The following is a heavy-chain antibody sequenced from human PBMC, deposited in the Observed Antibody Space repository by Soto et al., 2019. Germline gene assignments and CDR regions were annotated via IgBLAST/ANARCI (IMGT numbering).Heavy chain of an antibody. V-gene: IGHV4-59*01. J-gene: IGHJ4*02. CDR1: GGSITSFY. CDR3: AREGNGWYSSDY. CDR2: ISYTGST. Sequence: SETLSLTCTVSGGSITSFYWSWIRQTPGKGLEWIGHISYTGSTNYNPSLKSRVTIAVDTSKNQFSLNLTSVTAADTAVYYCAREGNGWYSSDYWGQGALVTVSS. D-gene: IGHD6-19*01.